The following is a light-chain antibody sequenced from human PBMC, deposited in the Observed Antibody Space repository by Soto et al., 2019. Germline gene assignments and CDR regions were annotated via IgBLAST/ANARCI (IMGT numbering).Light chain of an antibody. V-gene: IGKV1-17*02. CDR3: LQHNSYPLT. CDR1: QGIRNA. Sequence: DIQMTQSPSSLSASVGDRVTITCRASQGIRNALGWYQQKPGKAPKRLIYAASSLQSGVPSRFSGSGSGTEFTLTISNLQPEDFATYYCLQHNSYPLTFGGGTKVEIK. CDR2: AAS. J-gene: IGKJ4*01.